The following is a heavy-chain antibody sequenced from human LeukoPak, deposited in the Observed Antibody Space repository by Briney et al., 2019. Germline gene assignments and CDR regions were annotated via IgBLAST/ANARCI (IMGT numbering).Heavy chain of an antibody. CDR2: VSGSGAHT. J-gene: IGHJ4*02. D-gene: IGHD2-15*01. Sequence: GGSLRLSCAASGFTFSSYAMTWVRQAPGKGLQWVSAVSGSGAHTYYADSVKGRFTISRDNAKNSLYLQMNSLRAEDTAVYYCARALVGDYWGQGTLVTVSS. V-gene: IGHV3-21*01. CDR1: GFTFSSYA. CDR3: ARALVGDY.